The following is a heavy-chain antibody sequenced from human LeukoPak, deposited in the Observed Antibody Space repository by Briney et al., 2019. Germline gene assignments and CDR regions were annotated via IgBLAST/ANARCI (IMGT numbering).Heavy chain of an antibody. Sequence: GGSQRLSCSASGFTFSRYAMRWVRQAPGKGLEHVSAISSNGGTTYYADSVKGRFTISRDSSKNTLYLQMSSLRAEDTAAYYCVKVGELLGGFDDWGQGTLVTVSS. J-gene: IGHJ4*02. D-gene: IGHD1-7*01. V-gene: IGHV3-64D*06. CDR1: GFTFSRYA. CDR2: ISSNGGTT. CDR3: VKVGELLGGFDD.